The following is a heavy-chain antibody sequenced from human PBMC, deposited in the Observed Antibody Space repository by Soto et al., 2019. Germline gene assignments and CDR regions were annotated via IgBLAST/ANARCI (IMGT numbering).Heavy chain of an antibody. V-gene: IGHV5-10-1*01. CDR3: AGGRDGYNYYY. J-gene: IGHJ4*02. CDR2: IDPSDSYT. D-gene: IGHD5-12*01. CDR1: GYSFTSYW. Sequence: XXSLKIYCKGSGYSFTSYWISWVRQMPGKGLEWMGRIDPSDSYTNYSPSFQGHVTISADKSISTAYLQWSSLKASDTAMYYCAGGRDGYNYYYWGQGTLVTVSS.